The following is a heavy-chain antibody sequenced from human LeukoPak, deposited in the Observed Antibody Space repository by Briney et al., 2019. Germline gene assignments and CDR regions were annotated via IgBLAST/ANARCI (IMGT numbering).Heavy chain of an antibody. J-gene: IGHJ4*02. CDR1: GYTFTSCY. CDR2: IDPSSGTT. D-gene: IGHD3-3*01. Sequence: ASVKVSCKASGYTFTSCYMHSVRQAPGQVLEWMGIIDPSSGTTSYAQKFQGRVTMTRDTSTSTVNMELSRLRSEDTAVYYCARDLGVGYSGYLLPDYWGQGTLVTVSS. CDR3: ARDLGVGYSGYLLPDY. V-gene: IGHV1-46*01.